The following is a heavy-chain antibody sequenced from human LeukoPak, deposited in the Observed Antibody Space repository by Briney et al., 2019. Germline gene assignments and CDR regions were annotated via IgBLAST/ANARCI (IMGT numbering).Heavy chain of an antibody. CDR3: ARDPLVSHGSWSGPMGFFDL. CDR1: GFVFTDHY. J-gene: IGHJ2*01. D-gene: IGHD3-3*01. V-gene: IGHV3-11*04. CDR2: LSIGEDAI. Sequence: PGGSLRLSCTASGFVFTDHYMIWIRQAPGKGLEWICSLSIGEDAIFYADSVRGRFAISGDKSNNSLYLLMDNLGVEDTAVYYCARDPLVSHGSWSGPMGFFDLWGRGTLVTVSS.